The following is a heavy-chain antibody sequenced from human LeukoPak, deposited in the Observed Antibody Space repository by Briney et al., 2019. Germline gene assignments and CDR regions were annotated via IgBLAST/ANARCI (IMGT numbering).Heavy chain of an antibody. D-gene: IGHD5-18*01. J-gene: IGHJ4*02. V-gene: IGHV3-23*01. CDR3: AKALDTYGYMRFDF. CDR2: INGGGDTT. CDR1: GFTFVSYA. Sequence: GGSLRLSCAASGFTFVSYAMTWVRQAPGKGLEWVSAINGGGDTTYYADSVKGRFTISRDKSKNTMYLQMNSLRAEDTALYYCAKALDTYGYMRFDFWGQGTLVSVSS.